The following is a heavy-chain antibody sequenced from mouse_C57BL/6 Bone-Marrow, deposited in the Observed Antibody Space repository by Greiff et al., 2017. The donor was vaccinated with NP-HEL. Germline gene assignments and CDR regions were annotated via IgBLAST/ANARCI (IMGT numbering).Heavy chain of an antibody. CDR2: ISSGGSYT. CDR1: GFTFSSYG. V-gene: IGHV5-6*01. D-gene: IGHD3-2*02. J-gene: IGHJ2*01. Sequence: EVQVVESGGDLVKPGGSLKLSCAASGFTFSSYGMSWVRQTPDKRLEWVATISSGGSYTYYLDSVKGRFTISRDNAKNTLYLQMSSLKSEDTAMYYCARHGRDSSGYFDYWGQGTTLTVSS. CDR3: ARHGRDSSGYFDY.